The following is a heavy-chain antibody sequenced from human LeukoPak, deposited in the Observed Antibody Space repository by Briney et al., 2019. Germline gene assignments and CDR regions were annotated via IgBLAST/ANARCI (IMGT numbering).Heavy chain of an antibody. V-gene: IGHV4-39*01. Sequence: SETLSLTCTVSGGSILDSTYYWAWIRQPPGKGLEWIATIFYTGNTHYNPSLKSRVTMSVDTVKNQFSLKLSSVTAADTAVYYCARHRPGPYDYWGQGTLVTVSS. CDR2: IFYTGNT. CDR3: ARHRPGPYDY. J-gene: IGHJ4*02. CDR1: GGSILDSTYY.